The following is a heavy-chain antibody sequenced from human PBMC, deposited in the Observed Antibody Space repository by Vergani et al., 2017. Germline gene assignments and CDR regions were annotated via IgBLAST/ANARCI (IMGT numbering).Heavy chain of an antibody. V-gene: IGHV3-49*03. CDR2: IRSKAYGGTT. Sequence: EVQLVESGGGLVQPGRSLRLSCTASGFTFGDYAMSWFRQAPGKGLEWVGFIRSKAYGGTTEYAASVKGRFTISRDDSKSIAYLQMNSLKTEDTAVYYCTRDGGYGSSTSCPLDYWGQGTLVTVSS. J-gene: IGHJ4*02. CDR3: TRDGGYGSSTSCPLDY. CDR1: GFTFGDYA. D-gene: IGHD2-2*01.